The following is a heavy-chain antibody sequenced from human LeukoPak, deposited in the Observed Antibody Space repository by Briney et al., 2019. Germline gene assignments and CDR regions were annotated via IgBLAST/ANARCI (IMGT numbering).Heavy chain of an antibody. CDR2: IYYSGST. Sequence: PSETLSLTCTVSGGSISSYYWSWIRQPPGKGLEWIGYIYYSGSTNYNPSLKSRVTISVDTSKNQFSLKLSSVTAADTAVYYCARERYKNGYSSSWYYFDYWGQGTLVTVSS. D-gene: IGHD6-13*01. CDR1: GGSISSYY. V-gene: IGHV4-59*01. J-gene: IGHJ4*02. CDR3: ARERYKNGYSSSWYYFDY.